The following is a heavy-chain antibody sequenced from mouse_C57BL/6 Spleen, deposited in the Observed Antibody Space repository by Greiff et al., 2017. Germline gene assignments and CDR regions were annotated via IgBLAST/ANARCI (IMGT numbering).Heavy chain of an antibody. CDR1: GFSLTSYG. CDR2: IWRGGST. D-gene: IGHD2-1*01. V-gene: IGHV2-5*01. J-gene: IGHJ4*01. CDR3: AKNLYYGNRAMDY. Sequence: VQLQQSGPGLVQPSQSLSITCTVSGFSLTSYGVHWVRQSPGKGLEWLGVIWRGGSTDYNAAFMSRLSITKDNSKSQVFFKMNSLQADDTAIYYCAKNLYYGNRAMDYWGQGTSVTVSS.